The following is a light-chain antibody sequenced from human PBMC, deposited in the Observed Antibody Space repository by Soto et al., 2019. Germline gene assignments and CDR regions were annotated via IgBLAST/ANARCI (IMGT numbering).Light chain of an antibody. CDR3: QQYGSALIT. V-gene: IGKV3-20*01. CDR2: AAS. J-gene: IGKJ5*01. CDR1: QSISSTN. Sequence: IVLTQSPGTLSLSPGEGATLSCRASQSISSTNLAWYQQKPGQAPRLLIYAASTRATGIPDRFSGSGSGTDFTLTISRLEPEDFAVYYCQQYGSALITFGQGTRLEIK.